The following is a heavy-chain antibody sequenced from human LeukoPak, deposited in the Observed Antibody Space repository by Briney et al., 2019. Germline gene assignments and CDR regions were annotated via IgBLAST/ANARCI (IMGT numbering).Heavy chain of an antibody. V-gene: IGHV4-59*01. CDR2: IYDSGST. Sequence: SETLSLTCTVSGGSLSIYYWSWIRQPPGKGLEWIGYIYDSGSTNYNPALKGRATIPVDAPQHQLSLKLSSVTGADTAGYYCASLTTAEAFDIWGQGTMVTVSS. J-gene: IGHJ3*02. D-gene: IGHD4-17*01. CDR1: GGSLSIYY. CDR3: ASLTTAEAFDI.